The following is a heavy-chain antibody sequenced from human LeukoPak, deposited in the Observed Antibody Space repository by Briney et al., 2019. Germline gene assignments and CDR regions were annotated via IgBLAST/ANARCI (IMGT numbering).Heavy chain of an antibody. D-gene: IGHD1-26*01. V-gene: IGHV4-59*01. CDR1: GGSISSYY. CDR3: ARESGIVGAVDI. J-gene: IGHJ3*02. CDR2: IYYSGST. Sequence: SETLSLTCTVSGGSISSYYWSWIRQPPGKGLEWIGYIYYSGSTNYNPSLKSRVTISVDTSKNQFSPKLSSVTAADTAVYYCARESGIVGAVDIWGQGTMVTVSS.